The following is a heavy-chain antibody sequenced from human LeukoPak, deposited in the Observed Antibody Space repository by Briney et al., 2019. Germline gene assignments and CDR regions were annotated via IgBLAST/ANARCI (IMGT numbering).Heavy chain of an antibody. CDR2: MNPNSGNT. Sequence: GASVKVSCKASGYTFTSYDINWVRQATGQGLEWMGWMNPNSGNTGYAQKFQGRVTMTRNTSISTAYMELSSLRSEDTAVYYCARGSRLRFHRNRHYYMDVWGKGTTVTVSS. CDR1: GYTFTSYD. D-gene: IGHD5-12*01. CDR3: ARGSRLRFHRNRHYYMDV. J-gene: IGHJ6*03. V-gene: IGHV1-8*01.